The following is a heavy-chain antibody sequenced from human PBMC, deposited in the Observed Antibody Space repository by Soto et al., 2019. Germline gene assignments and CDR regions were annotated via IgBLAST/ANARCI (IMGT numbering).Heavy chain of an antibody. V-gene: IGHV4-39*01. CDR2: IYFGENT. CDR3: ARKAYGDLYYFAY. CDR1: GGSISSSSFY. Sequence: QLQLQESGPGLVRPSETLSLTCTVSGGSISSSSFYWGWIRQPPGKGLEWIGSIYFGENTYYNPSLKSRVTIALDTSKNQFSLRVTSVTATDTAVYFCARKAYGDLYYFAYWGQGTLVTVSS. J-gene: IGHJ4*02. D-gene: IGHD4-17*01.